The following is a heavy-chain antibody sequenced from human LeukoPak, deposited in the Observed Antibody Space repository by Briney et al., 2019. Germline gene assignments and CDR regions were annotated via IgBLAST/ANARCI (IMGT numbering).Heavy chain of an antibody. Sequence: SETLSLTCTVSGGSISNYYWSWIRQPPGKGLEWIGYISDSGTTNYNPSLKNRVTTSLDTSKNQFSLQLRSVTAADTAVYYCARVNKGHYLDYWGKGTLVTVSS. CDR2: ISDSGTT. D-gene: IGHD1/OR15-1a*01. CDR3: ARVNKGHYLDY. CDR1: GGSISNYY. V-gene: IGHV4-59*01. J-gene: IGHJ4*02.